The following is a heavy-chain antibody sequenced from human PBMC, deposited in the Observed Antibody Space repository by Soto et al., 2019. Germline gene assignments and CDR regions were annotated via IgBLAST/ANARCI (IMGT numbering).Heavy chain of an antibody. CDR2: IYSGGST. V-gene: IGHV3-53*01. D-gene: IGHD5-18*01. CDR1: GFTVSSNF. J-gene: IGHJ4*02. Sequence: GGSLRLSCAASGFTVSSNFMSWVRQAPGKGLEWVSVIYSGGSTYYADSVKGRFTISRDSSKNTLFLQMTSLRAEDTAVYYCARTISGYSYGYGYWGQGTPVTVSS. CDR3: ARTISGYSYGYGY.